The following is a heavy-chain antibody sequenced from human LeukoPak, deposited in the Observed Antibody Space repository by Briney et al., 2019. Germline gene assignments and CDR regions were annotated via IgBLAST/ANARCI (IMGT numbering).Heavy chain of an antibody. CDR3: AKKGGYNYGDPFDY. Sequence: GGSLRLSCAASGFTFSTYYMSWVRQAPGKGLEWVSAISGSGGSTYYPDSVKGRFTISRDNSRNTLYLQMNSLRAEDTAVYHCAKKGGYNYGDPFDYWGQGTLVTVSS. V-gene: IGHV3-23*01. CDR2: ISGSGGST. CDR1: GFTFSTYY. J-gene: IGHJ4*02. D-gene: IGHD5-18*01.